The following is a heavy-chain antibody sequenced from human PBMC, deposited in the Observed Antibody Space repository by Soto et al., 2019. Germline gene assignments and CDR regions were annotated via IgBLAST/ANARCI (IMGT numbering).Heavy chain of an antibody. CDR3: EREENAGPLAYGLDA. J-gene: IGHJ6*02. CDR1: GFTFSSYS. V-gene: IGHV3-21*01. CDR2: ITRNSDI. Sequence: PGGSLRLSCAASGFTFSSYSIHWVRQAPGRGLEWVSAITRNSDIYYADSVKGRFTISRDNAKNSVSLQMDSLRAEDTAVYYCEREENAGPLAYGLDAWGQGTTVTVSS. D-gene: IGHD2-2*01.